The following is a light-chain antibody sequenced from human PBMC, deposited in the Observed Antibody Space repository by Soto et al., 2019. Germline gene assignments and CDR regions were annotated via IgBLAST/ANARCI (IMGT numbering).Light chain of an antibody. J-gene: IGKJ4*01. Sequence: EIVLTQSPATLSVSPGETATVSCRASQSISKYLAWYQQKPGQTPRLLIYNASNRAAGIPARFSGSGSGKDFTLTIARLEPEDFAVYYCQQRTNWPPKLTFGGGTRVE. CDR2: NAS. CDR3: QQRTNWPPKLT. V-gene: IGKV3-11*01. CDR1: QSISKY.